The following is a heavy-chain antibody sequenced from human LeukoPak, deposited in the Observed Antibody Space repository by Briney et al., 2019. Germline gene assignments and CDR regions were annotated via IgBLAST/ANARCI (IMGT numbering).Heavy chain of an antibody. CDR2: ISGGGERT. CDR3: GKDGGQYSSGPEFDP. J-gene: IGHJ5*02. D-gene: IGHD6-19*01. V-gene: IGHV3-23*01. Sequence: GGSLRLXCAASGIVFSNTAMNWARQSPGRELEWVSAISGGGERTFYADSVKGRFTISRDNSKNMVYLQTNSLRADDTAIYYCGKDGGQYSSGPEFDPRGQGALVTVSS. CDR1: GIVFSNTA.